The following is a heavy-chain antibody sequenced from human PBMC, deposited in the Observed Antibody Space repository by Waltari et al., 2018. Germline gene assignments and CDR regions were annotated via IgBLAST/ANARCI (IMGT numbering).Heavy chain of an antibody. V-gene: IGHV3-23*01. CDR2: ISGSGGST. CDR3: AKGYSYGYGDY. J-gene: IGHJ4*02. CDR1: GFTFSSYA. Sequence: EVQLLESGGGLVQPGGSLRLSCAASGFTFSSYAMSWVRQAPGKGLEWGAAISGSGGSTYYADAVKGRFTISRDNSKNTLYLQRNSLRAEDTAVYYCAKGYSYGYGDYWGQGTLVTVSS. D-gene: IGHD5-18*01.